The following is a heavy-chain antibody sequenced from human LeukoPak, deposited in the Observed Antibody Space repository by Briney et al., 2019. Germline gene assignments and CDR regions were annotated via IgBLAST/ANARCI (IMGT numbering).Heavy chain of an antibody. V-gene: IGHV4-30-4*08. CDR2: IYYSGST. CDR3: ARVGDIVVVPAAIPFDP. J-gene: IGHJ5*02. D-gene: IGHD2-2*01. Sequence: SETLSLTCTVSGGSISSGDYYWSWIRQPPGKGLEWIGYIYYSGSTYYNPSLKSRATISVDTSKNQFSLKLSSVTAAYTAVYYCARVGDIVVVPAAIPFDPWGQGTLVTVSS. CDR1: GGSISSGDYY.